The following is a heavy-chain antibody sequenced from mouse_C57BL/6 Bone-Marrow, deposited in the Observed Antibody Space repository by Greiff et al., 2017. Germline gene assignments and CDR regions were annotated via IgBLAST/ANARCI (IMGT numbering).Heavy chain of an antibody. Sequence: QVQLQQSGAELARPGASVKLSCKASGYTFTSYGISWVKQRTGQGLEWIGEIYPRSGNTYYNEKFKGKATLTADKSSSTAYMELRSLTSEDSAVYFCARWGCYYRDYAMDYWGQGTSGTVSS. CDR1: GYTFTSYG. CDR3: ARWGCYYRDYAMDY. J-gene: IGHJ4*01. CDR2: IYPRSGNT. D-gene: IGHD2-12*01. V-gene: IGHV1-81*01.